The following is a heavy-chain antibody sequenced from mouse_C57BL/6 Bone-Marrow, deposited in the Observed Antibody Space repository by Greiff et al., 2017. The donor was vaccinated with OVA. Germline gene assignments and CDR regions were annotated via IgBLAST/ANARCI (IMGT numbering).Heavy chain of an antibody. CDR2: FHPYNDDT. Sequence: VQLQQSGAELVKPGASVKMSCKASGYTFTTYPIEWMKQNPGKSLEWIGNFHPYNDDTKYNDKFKGKATLTVDKSSSTVYLELSRLTSDDSAVYYCARPGEYDGDWFAYWGQGTLVTVSA. V-gene: IGHV1-47*01. D-gene: IGHD2-14*01. CDR3: ARPGEYDGDWFAY. CDR1: GYTFTTYP. J-gene: IGHJ3*01.